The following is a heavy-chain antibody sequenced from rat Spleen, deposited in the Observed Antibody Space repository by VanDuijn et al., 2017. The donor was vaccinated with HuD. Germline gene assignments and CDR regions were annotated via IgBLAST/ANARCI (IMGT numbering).Heavy chain of an antibody. CDR1: GFTFSDYY. CDR3: TTDRTGALMDA. J-gene: IGHJ4*01. CDR2: ISSDGGRN. Sequence: EVQLVESDGGLVQPGRSLKLSCAASGFTFSDYYMAWVRQAPTKGLEWVATISSDGGRNFYRDSVKGRFTISRDNAKNILYLQMDSLRSEDTATYYCTTDRTGALMDAWGQGASVTVSS. V-gene: IGHV5-20*01. D-gene: IGHD5-1*01.